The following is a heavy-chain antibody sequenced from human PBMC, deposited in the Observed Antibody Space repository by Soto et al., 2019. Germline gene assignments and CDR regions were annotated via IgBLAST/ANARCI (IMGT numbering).Heavy chain of an antibody. CDR2: ISFDGSNK. D-gene: IGHD3-22*01. V-gene: IGHV3-30*03. Sequence: PGGSLRLSCAGSGITFSCYGMHWVRQAPGKGLEWVAVISFDGSNKHYADSVKGRFTISRDNSKNTLYLQMNSLRAEGTAVYYCVRAWYYYDSSGYSFDSWGPGTLVTVSS. CDR1: GITFSCYG. CDR3: VRAWYYYDSSGYSFDS. J-gene: IGHJ4*02.